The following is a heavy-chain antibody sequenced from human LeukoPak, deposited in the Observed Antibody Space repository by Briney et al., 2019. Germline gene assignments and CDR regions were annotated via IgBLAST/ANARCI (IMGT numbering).Heavy chain of an antibody. J-gene: IGHJ4*02. CDR1: GGSISSCY. Sequence: SETLSLTCTVSGGSISSCYWSWIRQPPGKGLEWIGYIYYSGSTNYNPSLKSRVTISVDTSKNQFSLKLSSVTAADTAVYYCARLPDSSGYYYPFDYWGQGTLVIVSS. CDR3: ARLPDSSGYYYPFDY. CDR2: IYYSGST. V-gene: IGHV4-59*01. D-gene: IGHD3-22*01.